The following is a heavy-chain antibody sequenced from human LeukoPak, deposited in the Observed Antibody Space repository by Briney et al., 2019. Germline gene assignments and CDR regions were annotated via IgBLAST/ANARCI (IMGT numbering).Heavy chain of an antibody. D-gene: IGHD3-16*01. CDR3: ARPVRIVRQRHLDYFDY. V-gene: IGHV5-51*01. J-gene: IGHJ4*02. CDR1: GFSFTTYW. Sequence: GEPLKISCKGSGFSFTTYWIGWVRQMPGKGLEWMGIIYPLDSDTKYSPSFQGQVTISADRSISTAYLQWSSLKASDTAMYYCARPVRIVRQRHLDYFDYWGQGTLVTVSS. CDR2: IYPLDSDT.